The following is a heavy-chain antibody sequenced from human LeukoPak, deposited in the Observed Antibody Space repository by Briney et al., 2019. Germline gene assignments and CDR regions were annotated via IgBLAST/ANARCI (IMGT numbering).Heavy chain of an antibody. CDR1: GGSISRYY. D-gene: IGHD3-3*01. Sequence: PSETLSLTCTVSGGSISRYYWSWIRQPAGKGLEWIGRIHTSGSTNSNPSLKSRVTMSVDTSKNQFSLKLSSVTAADTAVYYCARWSGDYSFDYWGQGTLVTVSS. CDR3: ARWSGDYSFDY. V-gene: IGHV4-4*07. J-gene: IGHJ4*02. CDR2: IHTSGST.